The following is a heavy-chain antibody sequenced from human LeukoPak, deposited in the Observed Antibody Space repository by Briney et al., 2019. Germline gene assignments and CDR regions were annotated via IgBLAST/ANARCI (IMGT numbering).Heavy chain of an antibody. CDR1: GFTFSSYE. J-gene: IGHJ4*02. CDR3: AKGVSIVGATTDY. V-gene: IGHV3-48*03. D-gene: IGHD1-26*01. CDR2: ISSSSGI. Sequence: QPGGSLRLSCIASGFTFSSYEMSWVRQAPGKGLEWVSYISSSSGIFYADSVKGRFTISRDNAKNSLYLQMNSLRAEDTAVYYCAKGVSIVGATTDYWGQGTLVTVSS.